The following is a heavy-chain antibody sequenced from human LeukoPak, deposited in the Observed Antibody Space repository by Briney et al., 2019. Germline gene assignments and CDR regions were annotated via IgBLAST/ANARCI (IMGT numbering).Heavy chain of an antibody. Sequence: SETLSFTCTVSGGSISNYYWSWIRQPPGKGLEWIGYIYYTGSTNYNPSLTSRVNISVDTSKNQFSLNLTSVTAADTAVYYCARWGSIAVARFDYWGQGTLVTVSS. D-gene: IGHD6-6*01. CDR2: IYYTGST. CDR3: ARWGSIAVARFDY. J-gene: IGHJ4*02. CDR1: GGSISNYY. V-gene: IGHV4-59*01.